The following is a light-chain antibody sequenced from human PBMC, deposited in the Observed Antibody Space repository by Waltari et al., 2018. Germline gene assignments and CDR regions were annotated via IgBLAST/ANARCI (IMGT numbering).Light chain of an antibody. Sequence: LVLTQSRGTLSLTPGERATLSCRASQSVSKYLAWYQQRPGQAPRLLIYAASTRATGIPDRFSGSGYGTDFSLIISRLEPEDFAVYYCQNHERLPATFGQGTKVEIK. J-gene: IGKJ1*01. CDR2: AAS. CDR3: QNHERLPAT. V-gene: IGKV3-20*01. CDR1: QSVSKY.